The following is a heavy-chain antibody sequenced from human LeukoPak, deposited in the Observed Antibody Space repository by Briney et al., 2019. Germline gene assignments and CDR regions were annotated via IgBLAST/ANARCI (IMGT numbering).Heavy chain of an antibody. V-gene: IGHV4-59*08. CDR1: GGSISSYY. D-gene: IGHD3-9*01. J-gene: IGHJ4*02. Sequence: SATLSLTCTVSGGSISSYYWSWIRQPPGKGLEWIAYIHYSGSTNYNPSLKSRVTISVDTSKNQFSLKLSSVTAADTAVYYCARHRYDILSDLDYWGQGTLVTVSS. CDR2: IHYSGST. CDR3: ARHRYDILSDLDY.